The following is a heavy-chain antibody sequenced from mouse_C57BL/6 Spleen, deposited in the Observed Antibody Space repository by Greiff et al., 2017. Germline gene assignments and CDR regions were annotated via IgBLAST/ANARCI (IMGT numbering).Heavy chain of an antibody. CDR3: ARTGTEGYFDV. V-gene: IGHV1-52*01. CDR1: GYTFTSYW. D-gene: IGHD4-1*01. Sequence: QVQLKQPGAELVRPGSSVKLSCKASGYTFTSYWMHWVKQRPIQGLEWIGNIDPSDSETHYNQKFKDKATLTVDKSSSPAYMQRSSLTSEDSAVYYGARTGTEGYFDVWGTGTTVTVSS. CDR2: IDPSDSET. J-gene: IGHJ1*03.